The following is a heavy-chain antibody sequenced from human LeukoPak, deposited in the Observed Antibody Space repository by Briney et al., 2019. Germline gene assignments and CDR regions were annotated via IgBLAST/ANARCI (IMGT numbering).Heavy chain of an antibody. V-gene: IGHV4-34*01. Sequence: SETLSLTCAVYGGSFSGNYWTLIRQTPGRGLEWIGKSSPTGDITGYNPSLKGRATISVDPSKNQFSLKLTSVTAADTGVYYCARVPDFIARPCDSWGPGTLVTVSS. D-gene: IGHD2-21*01. J-gene: IGHJ4*02. CDR3: ARVPDFIARPCDS. CDR2: SSPTGDIT. CDR1: GGSFSGNY.